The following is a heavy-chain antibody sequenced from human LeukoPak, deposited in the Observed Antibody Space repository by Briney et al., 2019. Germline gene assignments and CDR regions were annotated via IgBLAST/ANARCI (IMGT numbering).Heavy chain of an antibody. J-gene: IGHJ4*02. CDR1: DVSISSSSYY. CDR2: IYSSVST. CDR3: SNSGGYGLIDY. D-gene: IGHD1-26*01. V-gene: IGHV4-39*01. Sequence: SEPLSSTWNAPDVSISSSSYYWGWMRQPPGKGLERIGSIYSSVSTYYNSSLKSRVTISIDPSKNQVSLKMSSVTAADTAVYYCSNSGGYGLIDYWGQGTLVTVSS.